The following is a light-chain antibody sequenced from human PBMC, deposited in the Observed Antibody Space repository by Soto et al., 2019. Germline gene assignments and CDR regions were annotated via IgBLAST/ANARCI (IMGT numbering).Light chain of an antibody. CDR3: QHYNYLCA. CDR1: QSVSSN. CDR2: DAT. J-gene: IGKJ1*01. V-gene: IGKV3-15*01. Sequence: ILLLQFSGTLSVSPGERATLSSRARQSVSSNLAWYQKKPHEPTSLIIYDATTRTTVIPTWSSGSASTKEFTLTISIQQAEYATVYCCQHYNYLCAFGPGTKVDIK.